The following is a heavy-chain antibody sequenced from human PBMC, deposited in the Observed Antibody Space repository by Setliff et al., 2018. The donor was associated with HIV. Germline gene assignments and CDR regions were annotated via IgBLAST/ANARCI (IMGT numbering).Heavy chain of an antibody. CDR1: GFTFSRSW. Sequence: GGSLRLSCAASGFTFSRSWMNWVRQAPGKGLEWVSYISSSSDTIYYADSVKGRFTISRDNAENSLYLQMNSLRAEDTAVYYCARGVVIAAHNWFDPWGQGTLVTVSS. V-gene: IGHV3-48*01. D-gene: IGHD2-15*01. CDR2: ISSSSDTI. CDR3: ARGVVIAAHNWFDP. J-gene: IGHJ5*02.